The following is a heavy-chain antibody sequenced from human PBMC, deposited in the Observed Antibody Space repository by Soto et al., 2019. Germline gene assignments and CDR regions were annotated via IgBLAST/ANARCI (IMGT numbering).Heavy chain of an antibody. D-gene: IGHD5-12*01. CDR1: GVTFNRQE. V-gene: IGHV1-69*13. CDR2: ITPLFGTP. CDR3: ATSEGRDGYSFDY. Sequence: SVKVSCKASGVTFNRQEMRWVRQAPGKGLEWMGGITPLFGTPHYAEKFQDRVTITADESTGTAYLELSSLTSEGTAVYYCATSEGRDGYSFDYWGPGTLVTVSS. J-gene: IGHJ4*02.